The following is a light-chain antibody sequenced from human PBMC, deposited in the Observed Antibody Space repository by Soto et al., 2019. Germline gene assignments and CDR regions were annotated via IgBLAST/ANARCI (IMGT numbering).Light chain of an antibody. Sequence: SYELTQPPSVSVARGKTASISCGGNNIGSKGVHWYQQKPGQAPVLVIYSDTDLPPVITERFSGSNSANLATLTISRVEAGDEADYYCQVWDSGSAHVVFGGGTKLTVL. CDR1: NIGSKG. CDR2: SDT. V-gene: IGLV3-21*01. J-gene: IGLJ2*01. CDR3: QVWDSGSAHVV.